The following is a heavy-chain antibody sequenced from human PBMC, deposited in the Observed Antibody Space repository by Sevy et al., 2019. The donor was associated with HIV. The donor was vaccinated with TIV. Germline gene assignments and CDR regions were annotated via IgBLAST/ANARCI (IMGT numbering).Heavy chain of an antibody. CDR2: IYTSGST. D-gene: IGHD3-10*01. V-gene: IGHV4-4*07. Sequence: SETLSLTCTVSGGSISSYYWSWIRQPAGKGLEWIGRIYTSGSTNYNPSLKSRVTMSVDTSKNQFSLKLSSVTAADTAVYYCARGHFGELFHDYYYYGMDVWGQGTTVTVSS. CDR3: ARGHFGELFHDYYYYGMDV. J-gene: IGHJ6*02. CDR1: GGSISSYY.